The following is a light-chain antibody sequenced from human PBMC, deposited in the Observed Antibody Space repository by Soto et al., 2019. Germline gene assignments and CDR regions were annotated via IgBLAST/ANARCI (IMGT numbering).Light chain of an antibody. Sequence: EIVLSPSPFTLSWSHRERAALSCRASQSVSSYLAWYQQKPGQAPRLLIYGTSSRATGIPDRFSGSGSGTDFTLTIYRLEPEDFAVYYCQQYESSPRTFGQGTKVDI. CDR1: QSVSSY. V-gene: IGKV3-20*01. CDR2: GTS. J-gene: IGKJ1*01. CDR3: QQYESSPRT.